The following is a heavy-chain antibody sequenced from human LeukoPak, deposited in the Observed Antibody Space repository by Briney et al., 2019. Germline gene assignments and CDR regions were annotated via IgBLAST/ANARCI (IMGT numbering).Heavy chain of an antibody. CDR2: ISGSGGST. D-gene: IGHD6-19*01. CDR1: GFTFSSYG. V-gene: IGHV3-23*01. J-gene: IGHJ5*02. CDR3: AKATDSSGPRRWFDP. Sequence: GGSLRLSCAASGFTFSSYGMSWVRQAPGKGLEWVSAISGSGGSTYYADSVKGRFTISRDNSKNTLYLQMNSLRAEDTAVYYCAKATDSSGPRRWFDPWGQGTLVTVSS.